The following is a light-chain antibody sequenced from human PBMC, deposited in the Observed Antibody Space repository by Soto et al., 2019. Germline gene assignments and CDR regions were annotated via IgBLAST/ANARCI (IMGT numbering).Light chain of an antibody. V-gene: IGKV1-5*01. CDR3: QQYNSYSET. CDR1: QSISSW. J-gene: IGKJ1*01. Sequence: DIQMTQSPNTLSASVGDRVTITCRASQSISSWLAWYQQKPGKAPKPLIYDASSLESGVPSRFSGSGSGTEFTLTISSLQPDDFATYYCQQYNSYSETFGQGTKVDI. CDR2: DAS.